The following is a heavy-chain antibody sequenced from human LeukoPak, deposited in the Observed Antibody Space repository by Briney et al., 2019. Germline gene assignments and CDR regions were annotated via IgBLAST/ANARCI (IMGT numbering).Heavy chain of an antibody. Sequence: GGSLRLSCAASGFTFSSYSMNWVRQAPGKGLEWVSYISSSSSSINYADSVKGRFTISRDNSKNTLYLQMNSLRAEDTAVYYCAKPRRPSLFGAGWDFDYWGQGTLVTVSS. V-gene: IGHV3-48*01. CDR3: AKPRRPSLFGAGWDFDY. CDR2: ISSSSSSI. CDR1: GFTFSSYS. D-gene: IGHD3-3*01. J-gene: IGHJ4*02.